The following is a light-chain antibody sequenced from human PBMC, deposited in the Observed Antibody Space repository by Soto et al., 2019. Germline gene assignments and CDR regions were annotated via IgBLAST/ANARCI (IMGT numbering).Light chain of an antibody. J-gene: IGKJ1*01. CDR3: QQRDIWPWT. Sequence: DIQMTQSPSTLTASVGDRVTITCRASQSISSWLAWYQQKPGKAPKLLIYKASTLKSGVPSRFSGSGSGTDFNLTISSLEPEDFAVYYCQQRDIWPWTFGQGTKVDIK. V-gene: IGKV1-5*03. CDR1: QSISSW. CDR2: KAS.